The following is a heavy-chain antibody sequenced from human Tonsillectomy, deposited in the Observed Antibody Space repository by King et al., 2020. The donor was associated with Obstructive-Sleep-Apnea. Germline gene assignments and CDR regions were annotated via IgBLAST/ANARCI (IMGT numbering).Heavy chain of an antibody. CDR3: AKNEASISAVSTDPIA. D-gene: IGHD6-6*01. CDR1: GFTFNSYG. Sequence: VQLVESGGGVVQPGRSLRLSCAASGFTFNSYGMHWVRQAPGKGLEWLAVISYDGSNKNYADSVKGRFPISRDNSKNTLYLKMNSLRAEDTAMYYCAKNEASISAVSTDPIAWGQGTLVTVSS. CDR2: ISYDGSNK. V-gene: IGHV3-30*18. J-gene: IGHJ5*02.